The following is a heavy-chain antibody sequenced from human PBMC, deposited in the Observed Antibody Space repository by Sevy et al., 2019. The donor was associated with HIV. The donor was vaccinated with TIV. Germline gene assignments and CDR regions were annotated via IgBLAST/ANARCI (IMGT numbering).Heavy chain of an antibody. CDR3: ARDPGDYEAGMDV. V-gene: IGHV3-30-3*01. CDR1: GFTFSSYA. J-gene: IGHJ6*02. Sequence: GGSLRLSCAASGFTFSSYAMHWVRQAPGKGLEWVAVISYDGSNKYYADSVKGRFTISRDNSKITLYLQMNSLRAEDTAVYYCARDPGDYEAGMDVWGPGTTVTVSS. D-gene: IGHD4-17*01. CDR2: ISYDGSNK.